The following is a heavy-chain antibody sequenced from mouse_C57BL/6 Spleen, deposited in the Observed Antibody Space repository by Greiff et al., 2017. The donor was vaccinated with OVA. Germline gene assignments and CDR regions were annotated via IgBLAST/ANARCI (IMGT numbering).Heavy chain of an antibody. CDR1: GFTFSSYT. Sequence: EVNVVESGGGLVKPGGSLKLSCAASGFTFSSYTMSWVRQTPEKRLEWVATISGGGGNTYYPDSVKGRFTISRDNAKNTLYLQMSSLRSEDTALYYCARHTTTVPYYAMDYWGQGTSVTVSS. CDR3: ARHTTTVPYYAMDY. D-gene: IGHD1-1*01. V-gene: IGHV5-9*01. J-gene: IGHJ4*01. CDR2: ISGGGGNT.